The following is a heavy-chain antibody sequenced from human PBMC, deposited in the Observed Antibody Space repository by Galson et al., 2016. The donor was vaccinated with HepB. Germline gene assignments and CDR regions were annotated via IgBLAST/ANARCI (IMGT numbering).Heavy chain of an antibody. CDR1: GFTFSTYA. Sequence: SLRLSCAASGFTFSTYAMSWVRQAPGKGLEWVSSISGNAGSKYHANSVKGRFTISRDNSKNTLYLQMNSLTADDTAAYYCTKDALAADHWGQGTLVTVSS. CDR3: TKDALAADH. D-gene: IGHD6-19*01. CDR2: ISGNAGSK. J-gene: IGHJ5*02. V-gene: IGHV3-23*01.